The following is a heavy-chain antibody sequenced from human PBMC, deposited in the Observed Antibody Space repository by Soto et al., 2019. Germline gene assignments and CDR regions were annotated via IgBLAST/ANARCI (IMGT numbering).Heavy chain of an antibody. Sequence: GGSLRLSCAASGFTFSSYSMNWVRQAPGKGLEWVSYISSSSSTIYYADSVKGRFTISRDSAKNTLYLQMNSLRAEDTAVYYCAKGGRQWLVTSDFNYWGQGALVTVSS. CDR2: ISSSSSTI. D-gene: IGHD6-19*01. CDR1: GFTFSSYS. V-gene: IGHV3-48*04. J-gene: IGHJ4*02. CDR3: AKGGRQWLVTSDFNY.